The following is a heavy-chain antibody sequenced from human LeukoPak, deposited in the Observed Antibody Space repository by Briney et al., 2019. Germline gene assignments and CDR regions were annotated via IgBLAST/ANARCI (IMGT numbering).Heavy chain of an antibody. CDR2: ISGSGGRT. CDR3: AKDSIVVVPAAHKTYYYYYGMDV. J-gene: IGHJ6*02. V-gene: IGHV3-23*01. CDR1: GFNLSSYA. Sequence: GGSLRLSCAASGFNLSSYAMSWVRQAPGKGLEWVSAISGSGGRTYYADSVKGRLTISRDNSKNTLYLQMNILRAEDTAVYYFAKDSIVVVPAAHKTYYYYYGMDVWGQGTTVTVSS. D-gene: IGHD2-2*01.